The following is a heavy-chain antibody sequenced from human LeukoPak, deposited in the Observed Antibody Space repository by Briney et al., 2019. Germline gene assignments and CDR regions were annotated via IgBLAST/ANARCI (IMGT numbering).Heavy chain of an antibody. D-gene: IGHD4-17*01. Sequence: RASVRVSCKASGYTFTDYLINWVRQAPGQGLEWMGWINPNSGGTNYSQKFQGRVTMTRDTSISTAYMELNRLRSDDTAVYYCATLTTVTYFDYWGQGTLVTVSS. V-gene: IGHV1-2*02. CDR1: GYTFTDYL. J-gene: IGHJ4*02. CDR2: INPNSGGT. CDR3: ATLTTVTYFDY.